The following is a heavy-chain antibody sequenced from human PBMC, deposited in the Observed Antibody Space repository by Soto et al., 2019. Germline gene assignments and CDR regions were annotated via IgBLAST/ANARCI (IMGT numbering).Heavy chain of an antibody. CDR2: INPATGAA. J-gene: IGHJ3*02. Sequence: QLHLVQSGAVVKKPGASVTVSCSASGYPVTAYYMHWVRQAPGRGLEWMGRINPATGAAKYTQTCQGRVTMTRETATNTVSMELSGLTPGDPAAFYCARGGGVGVAGSAAFDMWGQGTLVTVSS. D-gene: IGHD3-3*01. V-gene: IGHV1-2*02. CDR3: ARGGGVGVAGSAAFDM. CDR1: GYPVTAYY.